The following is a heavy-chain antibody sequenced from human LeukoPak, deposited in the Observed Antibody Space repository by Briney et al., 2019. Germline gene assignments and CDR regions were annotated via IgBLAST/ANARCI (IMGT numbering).Heavy chain of an antibody. CDR2: INPNSGGT. D-gene: IGHD3-10*01. Sequence: GASVKVSCKASGYTFTGYYMHWVRQAPGQGLEWMGWINPNSGGTNYAQKFQGWVTMTRDTSISTAYMELSRLRSDDTAVYYCARASRTTYYYGSGRGTNWFDPWGQGTLVTVSS. V-gene: IGHV1-2*04. CDR3: ARASRTTYYYGSGRGTNWFDP. CDR1: GYTFTGYY. J-gene: IGHJ5*02.